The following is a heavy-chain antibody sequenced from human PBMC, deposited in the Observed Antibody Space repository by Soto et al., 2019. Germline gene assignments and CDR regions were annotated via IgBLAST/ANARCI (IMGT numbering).Heavy chain of an antibody. CDR1: GYTFTSYG. V-gene: IGHV1-18*04. CDR2: ISAYNGNT. Sequence: GASVKVSLKASGYTFTSYGISWLRQAPGQGLEWMGWISAYNGNTNYAQKLQGRVTMTTDTSTSTAYMELRSLRSDDTAVYYCAKNQDYYYYGMDVWGQGTTVTVSS. CDR3: AKNQDYYYYGMDV. J-gene: IGHJ6*02.